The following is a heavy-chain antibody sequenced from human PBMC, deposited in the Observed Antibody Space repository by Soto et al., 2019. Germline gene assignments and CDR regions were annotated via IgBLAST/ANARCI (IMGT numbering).Heavy chain of an antibody. CDR1: GGSISSYY. J-gene: IGHJ6*02. CDR2: IYTSGST. Sequence: SETLALSCTVSGGSISSYYWSWIRQPAGKGLEWIGRIYTSGSTNYNPSLKSRVTMSVDTSKNQFSLKLGSVTAADTAVYYCARGSGRTYYYGSGRDKTSYYYYGIDGWGQGSTVTASS. V-gene: IGHV4-4*07. CDR3: ARGSGRTYYYGSGRDKTSYYYYGIDG. D-gene: IGHD3-10*01.